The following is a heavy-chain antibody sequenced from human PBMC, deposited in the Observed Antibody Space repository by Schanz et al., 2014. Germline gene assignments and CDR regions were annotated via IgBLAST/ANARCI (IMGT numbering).Heavy chain of an antibody. Sequence: QVQLVQSGAEVKKPGSSMKVSCKASGGTFNSYTINWVRQAPGQGLEWMGRIIPILGIANYAQKFQGRVTMTRDTSTSTVYMELSSLRSEDTAVYYCARGRGFYDYWGQGTLVTVSS. CDR2: IIPILGIA. J-gene: IGHJ4*02. D-gene: IGHD3-10*01. V-gene: IGHV1-69*02. CDR3: ARGRGFYDY. CDR1: GGTFNSYT.